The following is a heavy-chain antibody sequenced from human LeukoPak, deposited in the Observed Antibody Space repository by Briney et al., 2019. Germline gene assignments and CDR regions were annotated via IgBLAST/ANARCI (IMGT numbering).Heavy chain of an antibody. Sequence: SQTLSLTCAISGDSVSSNSAAWNWIRQSPSRGLEWLGRTYYRSKWYNDYAVSVKSRITINPDTSKNQFSLQLNSVTPEDTAVYYCARELEPVSSTTRYYYYYYYMDVWGKGTTVTVSS. CDR1: GDSVSSNSAA. CDR2: TYYRSKWYN. V-gene: IGHV6-1*01. J-gene: IGHJ6*03. CDR3: ARELEPVSSTTRYYYYYYYMDV. D-gene: IGHD1-1*01.